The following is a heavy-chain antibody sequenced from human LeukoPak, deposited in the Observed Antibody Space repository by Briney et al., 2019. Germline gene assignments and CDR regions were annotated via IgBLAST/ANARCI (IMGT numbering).Heavy chain of an antibody. D-gene: IGHD2-21*01. CDR1: GGSINSYY. J-gene: IGHJ5*02. CDR2: IYYSGST. Sequence: SETLSLTCTVSGGSINSYYWSWIRQPPGKGLEWIGSIYYSGSTNYNPSLKSRVTISVDTSKNQLSLKLSSVTAADTAVYYCARFHIVFDWFDPWGQGTLVTVSS. V-gene: IGHV4-59*01. CDR3: ARFHIVFDWFDP.